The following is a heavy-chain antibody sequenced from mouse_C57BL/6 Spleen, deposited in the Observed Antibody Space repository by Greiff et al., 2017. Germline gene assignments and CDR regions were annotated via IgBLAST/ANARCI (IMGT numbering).Heavy chain of an antibody. V-gene: IGHV1-80*01. CDR3: AKSSTTVGFEY. D-gene: IGHD1-1*01. J-gene: IGHJ2*01. CDR2: IYPCDGDT. Sequence: QVQLQQPGAELVKPGASVKISCKASGYAFSSYWMNWVKQRPGQGLEWIGQIYPCDGDTNYNGKFKGKATLTVDKSSSTAYMQLSSLTSEDSAVXICAKSSTTVGFEYWGQGTTVTVSS. CDR1: GYAFSSYW.